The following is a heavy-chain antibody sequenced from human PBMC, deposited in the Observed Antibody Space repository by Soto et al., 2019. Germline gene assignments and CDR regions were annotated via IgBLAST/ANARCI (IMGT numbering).Heavy chain of an antibody. J-gene: IGHJ6*03. Sequence: GGSLRLSCAASGFTFSSYAMSWVRQAPGKGLEWVSAISGSGGSTYYADSVKGRFTISRDNSKNTLYLQMNSLRAEDTAVYYCARVYLYYDFWSGYWPYYYYMDVWGKGTTVTVSS. CDR2: ISGSGGST. D-gene: IGHD3-3*01. V-gene: IGHV3-23*01. CDR3: ARVYLYYDFWSGYWPYYYYMDV. CDR1: GFTFSSYA.